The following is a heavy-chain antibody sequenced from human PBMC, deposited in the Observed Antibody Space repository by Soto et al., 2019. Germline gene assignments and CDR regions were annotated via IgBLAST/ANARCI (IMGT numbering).Heavy chain of an antibody. CDR2: IGGRGNSA. Sequence: VGSLRLSCAASGFIFTNYAMNWVRQAPGKGLEWVSVIGGRGNSAYYADSVQGRFTISRDNSKNTLSLQMSSLTADDTAIYYCVREGRGSFDFWGRGTMVTVS. D-gene: IGHD5-12*01. V-gene: IGHV3-23*01. CDR1: GFIFTNYA. J-gene: IGHJ3*01. CDR3: VREGRGSFDF.